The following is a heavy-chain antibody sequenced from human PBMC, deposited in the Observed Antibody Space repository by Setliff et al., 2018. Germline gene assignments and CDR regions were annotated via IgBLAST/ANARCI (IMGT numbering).Heavy chain of an antibody. J-gene: IGHJ4*02. CDR2: INPNSGGT. V-gene: IGHV1-2*06. CDR1: GYIFTDYY. D-gene: IGHD3-10*01. Sequence: ASVKVSCKASGYIFTDYYMHWVRQAPGQELGWMGRINPNSGGTNYAQKFQGRVTMTRDTSISTAYTELKSLRSDDTAVYFCSRLVRFCTRTACQRLSGEDYWGQGTLVTVSS. CDR3: SRLVRFCTRTACQRLSGEDY.